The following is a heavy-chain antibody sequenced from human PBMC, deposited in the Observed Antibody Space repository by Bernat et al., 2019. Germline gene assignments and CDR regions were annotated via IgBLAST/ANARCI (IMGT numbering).Heavy chain of an antibody. CDR1: GFTFSSYW. D-gene: IGHD3-22*01. CDR3: AREGYYDSSGSLAFDI. J-gene: IGHJ3*02. CDR2: INSDGSST. V-gene: IGHV3-74*01. Sequence: EVQLVESGGGLVQPGGSLRLSCAASGFTFSSYWMHWVRQAPGKGLVWVSRINSDGSSTSYADSVKSRFTISRDNAKNTLYLQMNSLRAEDTAVYYCAREGYYDSSGSLAFDIWGQGTMVTVSS.